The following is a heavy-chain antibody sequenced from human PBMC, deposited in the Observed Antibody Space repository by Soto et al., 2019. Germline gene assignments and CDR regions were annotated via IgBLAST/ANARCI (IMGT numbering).Heavy chain of an antibody. J-gene: IGHJ4*02. V-gene: IGHV3-23*01. CDR2: ISGSGDGT. CDR1: GFTFSSFA. CDR3: AGPGYSSQDY. Sequence: LRLSCAASGFTFSSFALSWVRQAPGKGLEWVSAISGSGDGTDYADSVKGRFTISRDNSKNTLYLQMDSLRAEDTAVYYCAGPGYSSQDYWGQGALVTVSS. D-gene: IGHD5-18*01.